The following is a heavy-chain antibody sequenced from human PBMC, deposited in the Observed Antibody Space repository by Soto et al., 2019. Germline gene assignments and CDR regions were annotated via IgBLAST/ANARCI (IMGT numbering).Heavy chain of an antibody. CDR2: ISYDGSNQ. CDR3: AKDQASGQGSFDS. CDR1: GFTFNIYG. Sequence: GGSLRLSCAASGFTFNIYGMHWFRQAPDKGLEWVALISYDGSNQYYADSVKGRFTISRDNSKNTLFLQMNSLRADDTAVYYCAKDQASGQGSFDSWGQGTQVTVSS. J-gene: IGHJ4*02. V-gene: IGHV3-30*18.